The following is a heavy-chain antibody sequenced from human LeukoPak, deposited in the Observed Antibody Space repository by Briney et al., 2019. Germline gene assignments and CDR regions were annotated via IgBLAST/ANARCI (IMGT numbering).Heavy chain of an antibody. J-gene: IGHJ4*02. CDR3: ARDTIFGVVTTYYFDC. D-gene: IGHD3-3*01. CDR2: ISSSGSTI. CDR1: GFTFSDYY. V-gene: IGHV3-11*01. Sequence: GGSLRLSCAASGFTFSDYYMSWIRQAPGKGLEWVTYISSSGSTIYYADSVKGRFTISRDNAKNSLYLQMNSLRAEDTAVYYCARDTIFGVVTTYYFDCWGQGTLVTVSS.